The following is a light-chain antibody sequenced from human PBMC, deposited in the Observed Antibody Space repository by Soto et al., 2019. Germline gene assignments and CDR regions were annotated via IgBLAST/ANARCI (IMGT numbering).Light chain of an antibody. CDR3: QQLNTFPVT. CDR2: ASS. V-gene: IGKV1-9*01. CDR1: QGISSY. J-gene: IGKJ5*01. Sequence: DIQLTQSPSFLSASVGDRVSITCRASQGISSYLAWYQQTPGKAPKLLIYASSILQSGVPSRFSGSGSGTEFTLTISSLQPEDFATSYCQQLNTFPVTFGQGTRLAI.